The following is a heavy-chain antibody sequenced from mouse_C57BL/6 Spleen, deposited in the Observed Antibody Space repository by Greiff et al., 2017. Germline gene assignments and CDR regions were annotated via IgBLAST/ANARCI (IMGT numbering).Heavy chain of an antibody. J-gene: IGHJ3*01. D-gene: IGHD1-1*01. CDR3: AREGTTVVGGRFAY. Sequence: VKLQESGAELVRPGSSVKLSCKASGYTFTSYWMHWVKQRPIQGLEWIGNIDPSDSETHYNQKFKDKATLTVDKSSSTAYMQLSSLTSEDSAVYYCAREGTTVVGGRFAYWGQGTLVTVSA. V-gene: IGHV1-52*01. CDR1: GYTFTSYW. CDR2: IDPSDSET.